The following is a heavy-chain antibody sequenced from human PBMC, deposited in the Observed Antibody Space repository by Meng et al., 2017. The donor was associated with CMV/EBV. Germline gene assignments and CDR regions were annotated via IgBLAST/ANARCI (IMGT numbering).Heavy chain of an antibody. J-gene: IGHJ6*02. CDR3: AATQPGYRHYYYGMDV. CDR2: IYYSGST. CDR1: GGPISSSSYY. Sequence: SETLSLTCTVSGGPISSSSYYWGWIRQPPGKGLEWIGSIYYSGSTYYNPSLKSRVTISVDTSKNQFSLKLSSVTAADTAVYYCAATQPGYRHYYYGMDVWGQGTTVTVSS. D-gene: IGHD5-12*01. V-gene: IGHV4-39*07.